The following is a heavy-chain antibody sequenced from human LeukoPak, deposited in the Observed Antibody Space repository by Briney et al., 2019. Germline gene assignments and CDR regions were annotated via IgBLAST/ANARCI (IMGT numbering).Heavy chain of an antibody. CDR1: GFTFSSYG. Sequence: PGRSLRLSCAASGFTFSSYGMHRVRQAPGKGLEWVAVISYDGSNKYYADSVKGRFTISRDNAKNSLYLQMNSLRAEDTALYYCAKDSDSYANYSDYWGQGTLVTVSS. J-gene: IGHJ4*02. CDR3: AKDSDSYANYSDY. D-gene: IGHD5-18*01. CDR2: ISYDGSNK. V-gene: IGHV3-30*18.